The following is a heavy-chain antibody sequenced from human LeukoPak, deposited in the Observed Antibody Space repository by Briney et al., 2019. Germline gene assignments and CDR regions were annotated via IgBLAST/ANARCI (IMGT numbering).Heavy chain of an antibody. J-gene: IGHJ6*03. CDR2: INPNSGGT. CDR1: GYTFTGYY. V-gene: IGHV1-2*02. CDR3: AREYYGSGSYDYYYYMDV. D-gene: IGHD3-10*01. Sequence: ASVKVSCKASGYTFTGYYMDWVRQAPGQGLEWMGWINPNSGGTNYAQKFQGRVTMTRDTSISTAYMELSRLRSDDTAVYYCAREYYGSGSYDYYYYMDVWGKGTTVTVSS.